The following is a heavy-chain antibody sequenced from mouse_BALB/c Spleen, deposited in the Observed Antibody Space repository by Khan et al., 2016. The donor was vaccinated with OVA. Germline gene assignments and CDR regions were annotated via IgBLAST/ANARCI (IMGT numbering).Heavy chain of an antibody. CDR1: GYTFINYW. D-gene: IGHD1-1*01. Sequence: VQLQESGAELAKPGASVKMSCKASGYTFINYWILWVKQRPGQGLVWIGYINPSTGYTEYNQTFKDKATLTADKSASTAYMQLSSLTSEDSAVYYCARRGLRWDFDYWGQGTTLTVSS. CDR3: ARRGLRWDFDY. V-gene: IGHV1-7*01. CDR2: INPSTGYT. J-gene: IGHJ2*01.